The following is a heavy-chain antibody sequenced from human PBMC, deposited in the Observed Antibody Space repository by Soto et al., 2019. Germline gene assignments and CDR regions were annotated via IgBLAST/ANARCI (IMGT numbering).Heavy chain of an antibody. J-gene: IGHJ3*02. CDR3: ARADFITMIVVVTPGAFDI. CDR1: GGSVSSNSAA. D-gene: IGHD3-22*01. CDR2: TYYRSKWYN. Sequence: PXQALSLPSAISGGSVSSNSAAWNWIRHSPSRGLEWLGRTYYRSKWYNDYAVSVKSRITINPDTSKNQFSLQLNSVTPEDTAVYYCARADFITMIVVVTPGAFDIWGQGTMVTV. V-gene: IGHV6-1*01.